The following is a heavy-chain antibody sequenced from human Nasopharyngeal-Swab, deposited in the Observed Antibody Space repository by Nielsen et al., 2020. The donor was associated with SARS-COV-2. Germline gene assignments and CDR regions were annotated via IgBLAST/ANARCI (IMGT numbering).Heavy chain of an antibody. D-gene: IGHD3-16*01. CDR3: ARGRDYVWGSYLRQSWRPFDI. CDR2: IYYSGST. J-gene: IGHJ3*02. Sequence: LRLSCTVSGGSISSGGYYWSWIRQHPGKGLDWIGYIYYSGSTYYNPSLKSRVTISVDTSKNQFSLKLSSVTAADTAVYYCARGRDYVWGSYLRQSWRPFDIWGQGTMVTVSS. V-gene: IGHV4-31*03. CDR1: GGSISSGGYY.